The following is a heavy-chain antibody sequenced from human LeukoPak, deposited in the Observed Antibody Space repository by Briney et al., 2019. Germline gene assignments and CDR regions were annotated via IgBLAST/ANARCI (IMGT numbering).Heavy chain of an antibody. V-gene: IGHV4-39*07. D-gene: IGHD3-22*01. Sequence: SETLSLTCTVSGGSISSSSYYWGWIRQPPGKGLEWIGSIYYSGSTYYNPSLKSRVTISVDTSKNQFSLKLSSVTAADTAVYYCARGTGRHYYDSSGYYYGWFDPWGQGTLVTVSS. J-gene: IGHJ5*02. CDR1: GGSISSSSYY. CDR3: ARGTGRHYYDSSGYYYGWFDP. CDR2: IYYSGST.